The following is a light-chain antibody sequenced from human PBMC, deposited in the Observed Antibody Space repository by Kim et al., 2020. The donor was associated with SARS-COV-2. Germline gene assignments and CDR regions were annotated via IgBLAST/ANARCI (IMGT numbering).Light chain of an antibody. J-gene: IGKJ1*01. CDR1: EIINDNY. CDR2: DST. V-gene: IGKV3-20*01. Sequence: LYPGERATLSVRASEIINDNYLAWYQQKPGQAPRALIYDSTNRAPGIPDRFSGSGSGTDFTLTITKVEPEDSAVYYCQQYDTSKTFGQGTKVEIK. CDR3: QQYDTSKT.